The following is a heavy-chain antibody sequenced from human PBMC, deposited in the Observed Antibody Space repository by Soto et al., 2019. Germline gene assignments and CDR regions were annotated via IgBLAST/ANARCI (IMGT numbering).Heavy chain of an antibody. D-gene: IGHD2-8*02. CDR1: GGSFSGYY. CDR2: INHSGST. J-gene: IGHJ4*02. CDR3: ARDKITGLVDY. Sequence: QVQLQQWGAGLLKPSETLSLTCAVYGGSFSGYYWTWIRQPPGTGLEWIGEINHSGSTNNNPSLKSQVTTSVDTYKNQFSLKLTTVTDADAAVYYCARDKITGLVDYWGKGTLVTVSS. V-gene: IGHV4-34*01.